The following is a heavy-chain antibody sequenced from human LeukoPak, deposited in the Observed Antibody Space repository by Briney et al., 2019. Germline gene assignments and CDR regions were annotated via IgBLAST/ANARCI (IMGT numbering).Heavy chain of an antibody. CDR2: INPSGGTT. CDR1: GYTFTSYY. D-gene: IGHD2-2*01. J-gene: IGHJ3*02. V-gene: IGHV1-46*01. CDR3: ARVVVPALDPFDI. Sequence: GASVKVSCKASGYTFTSYYIHWVRQAPGQGLEWMGIINPSGGTTSYAQKFQGRVTMTRDTSTSTVYMELSSLRSEDTAVYYCARVVVPALDPFDIWGQGTMVTVSS.